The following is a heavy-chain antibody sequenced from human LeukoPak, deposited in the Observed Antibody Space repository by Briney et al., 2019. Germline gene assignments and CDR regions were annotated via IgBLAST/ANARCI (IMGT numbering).Heavy chain of an antibody. V-gene: IGHV3-23*01. CDR2: ITDSGGTT. Sequence: GGSLRLSCAASGFTFSSYAMSWVRQAPGKGLEWVSTITDSGGTTFYADSVEGRFTISRDNSKNTVYLQMNSLRAEDTAVYYCAKLWRGSHPRYFDHWGQGTLVTVSS. CDR1: GFTFSSYA. J-gene: IGHJ4*02. D-gene: IGHD1-26*01. CDR3: AKLWRGSHPRYFDH.